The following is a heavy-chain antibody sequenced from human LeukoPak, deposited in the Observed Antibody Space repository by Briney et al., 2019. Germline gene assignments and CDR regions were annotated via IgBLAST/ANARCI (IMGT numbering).Heavy chain of an antibody. CDR2: ISGSGGST. CDR3: ATTALCSRTSCFDY. D-gene: IGHD2-2*01. Sequence: GGSLRLSCAASGFTFSNYAMTWVRQAPGKGLEWVSAISGSGGSTYYADSVKGRFTISRDNSKNTLYLQMNSLRAEDTAVYYCATTALCSRTSCFDYWGQGTLVSVSS. CDR1: GFTFSNYA. J-gene: IGHJ4*02. V-gene: IGHV3-23*01.